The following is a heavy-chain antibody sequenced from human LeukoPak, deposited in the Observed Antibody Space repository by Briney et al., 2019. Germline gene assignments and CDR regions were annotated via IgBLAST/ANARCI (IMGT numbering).Heavy chain of an antibody. Sequence: SVKVSCKASGGTFSSYAISWVRQAPGQGLEWMGGIIPIFGAANYAQKFQGRVTITADESTSTAYMELSSLRSEDTAVYYCARATIDILTGYYKIDAFDIWGQGTMVTVSS. CDR1: GGTFSSYA. CDR3: ARATIDILTGYYKIDAFDI. J-gene: IGHJ3*02. V-gene: IGHV1-69*13. CDR2: IIPIFGAA. D-gene: IGHD3-9*01.